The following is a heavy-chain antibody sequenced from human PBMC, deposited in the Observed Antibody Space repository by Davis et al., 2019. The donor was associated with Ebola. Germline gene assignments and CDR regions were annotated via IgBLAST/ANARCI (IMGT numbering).Heavy chain of an antibody. Sequence: MPSETLSLTCTVSGGSISGYSWSWIRQPPGKGLEWIGYIHHSGSTSYNPSLRGRVTISVDTSNKQFSLKLTSVTAADTAVYFCARGRPSTVTTDYYAMDVWGKGTTVTVSS. CDR1: GGSISGYS. CDR2: IHHSGST. CDR3: ARGRPSTVTTDYYAMDV. V-gene: IGHV4-59*08. J-gene: IGHJ6*04. D-gene: IGHD4-17*01.